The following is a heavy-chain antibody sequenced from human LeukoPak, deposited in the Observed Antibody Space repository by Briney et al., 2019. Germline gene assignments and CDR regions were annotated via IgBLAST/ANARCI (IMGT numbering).Heavy chain of an antibody. CDR2: IYHSGST. CDR1: GGSISSGGYY. Sequence: SQTLSLTCTVSGGSISSGGYYWSWIRQPPGKGLEWIGYIYHSGSTYYNPSLKSRVTISVDRSKNQFSLKLSSVSAADTAVYYCARGHRIYYYDSSGPLGYWGQGTLVTVSS. J-gene: IGHJ4*02. V-gene: IGHV4-30-2*01. D-gene: IGHD3-22*01. CDR3: ARGHRIYYYDSSGPLGY.